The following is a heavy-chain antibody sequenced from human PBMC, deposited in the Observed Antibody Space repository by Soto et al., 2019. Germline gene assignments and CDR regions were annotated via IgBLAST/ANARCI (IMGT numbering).Heavy chain of an antibody. CDR1: GGSINSGDYY. V-gene: IGHV4-30-4*01. D-gene: IGHD6-13*01. J-gene: IGHJ5*02. CDR2: IYYSGST. CDR3: AREFYSSRSNWFDP. Sequence: PSETLSLTCTVSGGSINSGDYYWSWIRQPPGKGLEWIGYIYYSGSTNYNPSLKSRVTISVDTSKNQFSLKLSSVTAADTAVYYCAREFYSSRSNWFDPWGQGTLVTVSS.